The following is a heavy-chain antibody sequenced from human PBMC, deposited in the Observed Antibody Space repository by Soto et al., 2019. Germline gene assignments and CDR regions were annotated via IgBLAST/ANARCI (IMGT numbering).Heavy chain of an antibody. V-gene: IGHV1-18*01. D-gene: IGHD2-8*01. Sequence: QVQLVQSGAEVKKPGASVKVSCEASGYTFTSYGISWVRQAPGQGLECMGWISAYNGNTNYAWKLQGRVTMTTETSTSTAYMELRSLRSDDTAVYYCARDYVGGGYCTNGVCYIGNWGQGTLVTVSS. CDR2: ISAYNGNT. CDR3: ARDYVGGGYCTNGVCYIGN. CDR1: GYTFTSYG. J-gene: IGHJ4*02.